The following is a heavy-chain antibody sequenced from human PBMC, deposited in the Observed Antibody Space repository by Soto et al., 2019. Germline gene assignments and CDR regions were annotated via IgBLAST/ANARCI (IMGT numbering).Heavy chain of an antibody. CDR3: AKDMNPIWARHLDY. Sequence: EVQLVESGGGLVQPGRSLRLSCAASGFTFDDYAMHWVRQVPGKGLEWVSGINSNSGSIGYADSVKGRFTISRDNAKNSLYLQMNSLRSEDTAFYYCAKDMNPIWARHLDYWGQGTLVTVSS. D-gene: IGHD7-27*01. CDR2: INSNSGSI. CDR1: GFTFDDYA. J-gene: IGHJ4*02. V-gene: IGHV3-9*01.